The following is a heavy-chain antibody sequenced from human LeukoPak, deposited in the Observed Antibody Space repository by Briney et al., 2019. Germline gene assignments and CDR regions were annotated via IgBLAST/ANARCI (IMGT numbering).Heavy chain of an antibody. D-gene: IGHD3-10*01. J-gene: IGHJ4*02. CDR2: IFTSGNS. Sequence: PSQTLSLTCTVSGDSISGNHYWNWIRQPAGKGLEWIGRIFTSGNSNYNHSLTSRVTISLDTSKDQFSLRLSSVTAADTAFYYCARESATSGSTDWGQGTLVAVSS. V-gene: IGHV4-61*02. CDR1: GDSISGNHY. CDR3: ARESATSGSTD.